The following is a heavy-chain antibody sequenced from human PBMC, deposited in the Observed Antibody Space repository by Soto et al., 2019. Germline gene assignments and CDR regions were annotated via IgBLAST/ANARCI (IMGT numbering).Heavy chain of an antibody. D-gene: IGHD6-19*01. CDR3: AKERSSGWSFDY. V-gene: IGHV3-23*01. J-gene: IGHJ4*02. CDR2: ISGSGDST. Sequence: GGSPRLSCAASGFTFCTYAMDGVRQDPGKGLEWVSGISGSGDSTYYADSVKGRFTVSRDNSKNTLYLQMNSLRAEDTAVFYCAKERSSGWSFDYWGQGTLVTVSS. CDR1: GFTFCTYA.